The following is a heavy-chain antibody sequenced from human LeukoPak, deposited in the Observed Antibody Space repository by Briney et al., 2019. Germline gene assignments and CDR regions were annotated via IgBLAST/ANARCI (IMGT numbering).Heavy chain of an antibody. J-gene: IGHJ5*02. CDR2: INHSRST. Sequence: SETLSLTCAVYGGSFSGYYWSWFRQPPGKGLEWIGEINHSRSTNYNPSLKSRVTISVDTSENQFSLKLSSVTAADTAVYYCARGPGSYDFWTDNWFDPWGQGTLVTVSS. V-gene: IGHV4-34*01. D-gene: IGHD3-3*01. CDR3: ARGPGSYDFWTDNWFDP. CDR1: GGSFSGYY.